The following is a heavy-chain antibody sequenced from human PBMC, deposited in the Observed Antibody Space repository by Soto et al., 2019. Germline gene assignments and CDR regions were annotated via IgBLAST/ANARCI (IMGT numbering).Heavy chain of an antibody. CDR1: GGTFSSYT. CDR3: AKYLYFVSGSAQASTLYYYYGMDV. D-gene: IGHD3-10*01. V-gene: IGHV1-69*02. CDR2: IIPILGIA. Sequence: SVKVSCKASGGTFSSYTISWVRQAPGQGLEWMGRIIPILGIANYAQKFQGRVTITADKSTSTAYMELSSLRSEDTDVNYCAKYLYFVSGSAQASTLYYYYGMDVWGQGTTVTVSS. J-gene: IGHJ6*02.